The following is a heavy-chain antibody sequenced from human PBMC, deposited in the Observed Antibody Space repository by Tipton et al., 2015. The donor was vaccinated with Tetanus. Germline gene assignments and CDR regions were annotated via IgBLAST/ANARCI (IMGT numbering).Heavy chain of an antibody. CDR3: ARAGPQATFGVKYGMDV. Sequence: QLVQSGAEVKKPGSSVKVSCKASGGTFRYHAISWVRQAPGQGLEWMGGIVPVFGTSNYAQNFQDRVTVTADKSTSTVYMELSRLRSDDTAVYYCARAGPQATFGVKYGMDVWGQGTTVTVSS. J-gene: IGHJ6*02. CDR2: IVPVFGTS. D-gene: IGHD3-3*01. CDR1: GGTFRYHA. V-gene: IGHV1-69*06.